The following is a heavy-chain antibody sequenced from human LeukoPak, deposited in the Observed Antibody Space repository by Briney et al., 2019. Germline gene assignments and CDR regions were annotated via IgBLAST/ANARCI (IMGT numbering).Heavy chain of an antibody. D-gene: IGHD3-10*01. CDR3: ARGETGHSYYMVRGPKDY. Sequence: SETLSLTCTVSGGSISSGGYYWSWIRQPPGKGLEWIGYIYHSGSTYYNPSLKSRVTISVDRSKNQFSLKLSSVTAADTAVYYCARGETGHSYYMVRGPKDYWGQGTLVTVSS. V-gene: IGHV4-30-2*01. J-gene: IGHJ4*02. CDR1: GGSISSGGYY. CDR2: IYHSGST.